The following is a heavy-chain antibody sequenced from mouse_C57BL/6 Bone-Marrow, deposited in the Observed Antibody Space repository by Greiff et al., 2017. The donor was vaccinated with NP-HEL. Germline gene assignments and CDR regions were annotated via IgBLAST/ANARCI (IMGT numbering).Heavy chain of an antibody. V-gene: IGHV3-6*01. CDR2: ISYDGSN. Sequence: DSGPGLVKPSQSLSLTCSVTGYSITSGYYWNWIRQFPGNKLEWMGYISYDGSNNYNPSLKNRISITRDTSKNQFFLKLNSVTTEDTATYYCATLYDYQAWFAYWGQGTLVTVSA. D-gene: IGHD2-4*01. CDR3: ATLYDYQAWFAY. CDR1: GYSITSGYY. J-gene: IGHJ3*01.